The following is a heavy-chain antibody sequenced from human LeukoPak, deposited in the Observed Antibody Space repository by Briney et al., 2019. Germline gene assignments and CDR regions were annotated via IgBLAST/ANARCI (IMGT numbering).Heavy chain of an antibody. V-gene: IGHV3-48*04. J-gene: IGHJ3*02. CDR3: ARDHGAARPNDAFDI. Sequence: GGSLRLSCAASGFTFSSYWMSWIRQAPGKGLEWVSYISSSGSTIYYADSVKGRFTISRDNAKNSLYLQMNSLRAEDTAVYYCARDHGAARPNDAFDIWGQGTMVTVSS. D-gene: IGHD6-6*01. CDR1: GFTFSSYW. CDR2: ISSSGSTI.